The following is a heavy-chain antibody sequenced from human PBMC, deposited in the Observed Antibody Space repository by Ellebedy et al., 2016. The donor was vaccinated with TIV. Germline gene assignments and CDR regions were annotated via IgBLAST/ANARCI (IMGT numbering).Heavy chain of an antibody. J-gene: IGHJ6*03. Sequence: SETLSLTCTVSGGSITSYYWSWIRQPPGKGLEWLGYIFYNGRSSYNPSLKSRVTMSIDTSKNQISLGLDSVTAADTAVYYCVRDLGVSRYYHYYMDVWGKGTPVTVSS. D-gene: IGHD3-16*01. CDR1: GGSITSYY. CDR3: VRDLGVSRYYHYYMDV. CDR2: IFYNGRS. V-gene: IGHV4-59*01.